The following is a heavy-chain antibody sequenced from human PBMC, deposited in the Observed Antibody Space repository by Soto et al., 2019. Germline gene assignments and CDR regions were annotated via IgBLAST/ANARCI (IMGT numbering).Heavy chain of an antibody. CDR1: GGTFSSYT. Sequence: QVQLVQSGAEVKKPGSSVKVSCKASGGTFSSYTISWVRQAPGQGLEWRGRIIPILGIANYAQKFQGRVTITADKSTSTAYMELSSLRSEDTAVYYCARGGTYYYGSGSYNWFDPWGQGTLVTVSS. D-gene: IGHD3-10*01. V-gene: IGHV1-69*02. CDR2: IIPILGIA. CDR3: ARGGTYYYGSGSYNWFDP. J-gene: IGHJ5*02.